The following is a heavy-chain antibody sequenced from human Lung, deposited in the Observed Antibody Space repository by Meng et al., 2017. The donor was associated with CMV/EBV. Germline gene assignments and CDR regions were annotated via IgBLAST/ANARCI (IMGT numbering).Heavy chain of an antibody. J-gene: IGHJ6*02. Sequence: GASAFRIRGAWNWLMQSPSGGLEWLGRTYYRSKWFHDYAPSVKSRIIINPDTSRNHVSLQLNSLTPEDTAVYYCARDPQTSGYSFYYAMDVWGQGTXVTVSS. CDR2: TYYRSKWFH. CDR1: GASAFRIRGA. V-gene: IGHV6-1*01. CDR3: ARDPQTSGYSFYYAMDV. D-gene: IGHD5-12*01.